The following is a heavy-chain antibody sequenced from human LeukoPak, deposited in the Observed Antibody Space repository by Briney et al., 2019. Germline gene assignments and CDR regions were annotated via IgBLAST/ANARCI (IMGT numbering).Heavy chain of an antibody. Sequence: SETLSLTCTVSGGSVSSSAYSWSWIRQPPGKGLEWIGYIYYSGSTNYNPSLKSRVTISVDTSKNQFSLKLSSVTAADTAVYYCARKGSGYDLGEDAFDIWGQGTMVTVSS. CDR1: GGSVSSSAYS. V-gene: IGHV4-61*08. J-gene: IGHJ3*02. CDR2: IYYSGST. D-gene: IGHD5-12*01. CDR3: ARKGSGYDLGEDAFDI.